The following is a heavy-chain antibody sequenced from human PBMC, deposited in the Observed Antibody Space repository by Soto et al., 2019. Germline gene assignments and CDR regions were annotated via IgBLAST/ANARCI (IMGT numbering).Heavy chain of an antibody. Sequence: QVQLQESGPGLVKPSETLSLTCTVSGGSISSYYWSWIRQPPGKGLEWIGYIYYSGSTNYNPSLKSRVTISVDTSKNQFSLQLSSVTAADTAVYYCARFARDGMDVWGQGTTVTVSS. J-gene: IGHJ6*02. CDR1: GGSISSYY. V-gene: IGHV4-59*01. CDR2: IYYSGST. CDR3: ARFARDGMDV.